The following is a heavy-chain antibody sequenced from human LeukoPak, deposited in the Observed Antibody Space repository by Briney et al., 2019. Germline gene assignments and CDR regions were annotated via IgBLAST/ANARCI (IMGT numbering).Heavy chain of an antibody. CDR1: GFTFSSYW. V-gene: IGHV3-7*05. Sequence: GGSLRLSCAASGFTFSSYWMNWVRQAPGKGLEWVANIKQDGSEKYYVDSVKGRFTISRDNAKNSLYLQMNSLRAEDTAVYYCAREPSAVTLDYWGQGTLVTVSS. D-gene: IGHD4-17*01. CDR3: AREPSAVTLDY. CDR2: IKQDGSEK. J-gene: IGHJ4*02.